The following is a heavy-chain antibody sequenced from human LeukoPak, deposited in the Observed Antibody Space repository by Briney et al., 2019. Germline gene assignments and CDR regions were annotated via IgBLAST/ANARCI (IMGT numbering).Heavy chain of an antibody. CDR3: ARVPTSGDYDEVDY. CDR2: ISTNTGNP. J-gene: IGHJ4*02. CDR1: GYTFTSYA. D-gene: IGHD4-17*01. V-gene: IGHV7-4-1*02. Sequence: ASVKVSCKASGYTFTSYAMNWVRQAPGQGLEWMGWISTNTGNPTYAQGFTGRFVFSLDTSVSTAYLQISSLKAEDTAVYYCARVPTSGDYDEVDYWGQGTLVTVSS.